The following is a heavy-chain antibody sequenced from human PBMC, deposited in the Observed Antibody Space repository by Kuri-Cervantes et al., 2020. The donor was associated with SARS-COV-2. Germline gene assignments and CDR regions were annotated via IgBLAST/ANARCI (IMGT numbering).Heavy chain of an antibody. CDR2: TYYRSKWYN. Sequence: SETLSLTCAISGDSVSSNSAAWNWIRQSPSRGLEWLGRTYYRSKWYNDYAVSVKSRITINPDTSKNQFSLQLSSVTPEDTAVYYCARDHYSSGWTLNDYWGQGTLVTVSS. V-gene: IGHV6-1*01. CDR1: GDSVSSNSAA. CDR3: ARDHYSSGWTLNDY. J-gene: IGHJ4*02. D-gene: IGHD6-19*01.